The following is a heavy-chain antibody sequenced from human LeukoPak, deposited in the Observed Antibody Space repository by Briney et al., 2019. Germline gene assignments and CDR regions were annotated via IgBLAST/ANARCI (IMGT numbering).Heavy chain of an antibody. J-gene: IGHJ6*03. CDR3: AREVAVPAAMFCMMCPDYYYYYMDV. CDR1: GFTFSSYS. Sequence: GGSLRLSCAASGFTFSSYSMNWVRQAPGKGLEWVSYISSSSSTIYYADSVKGRFTISRDNAKNSLYLQMNSLRAEDTAVYYCAREVAVPAAMFCMMCPDYYYYYMDVWGKGTTVTVSS. V-gene: IGHV3-48*01. CDR2: ISSSSSTI. D-gene: IGHD2-2*01.